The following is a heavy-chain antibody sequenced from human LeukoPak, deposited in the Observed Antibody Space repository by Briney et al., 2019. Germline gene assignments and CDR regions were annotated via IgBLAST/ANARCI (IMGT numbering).Heavy chain of an antibody. D-gene: IGHD6-13*01. J-gene: IGHJ4*02. CDR1: GFTFSSYW. V-gene: IGHV3-7*01. CDR3: ARRQRLVAGGFDY. Sequence: PGGYLRLSCAASGFTFSSYWMSWVRQAPGKGLEWVANIKQDGSEKYYVDSVKGRFTISRDNAKNSLYLQMNSLRAEDTAVYYCARRQRLVAGGFDYWGQGTLVTVSS. CDR2: IKQDGSEK.